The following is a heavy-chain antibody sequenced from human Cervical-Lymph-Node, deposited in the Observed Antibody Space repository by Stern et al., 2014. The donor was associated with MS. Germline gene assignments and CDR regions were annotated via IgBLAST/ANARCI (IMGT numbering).Heavy chain of an antibody. CDR1: GYTFTDYS. CDR3: ARVAPTVGAAY. J-gene: IGHJ4*02. CDR2: INPNGGRA. D-gene: IGHD1-26*01. V-gene: IGHV1-46*01. Sequence: VQLGESGAEVMKPGASVNVSCKASGYTFTDYSIQWVRQVHGQGLEWMGMINPNGGRATYPRKFRGRVTMTRDTSTATVKMELNSLRSEDTAVYYCARVAPTVGAAYWGQGTLVTVSS.